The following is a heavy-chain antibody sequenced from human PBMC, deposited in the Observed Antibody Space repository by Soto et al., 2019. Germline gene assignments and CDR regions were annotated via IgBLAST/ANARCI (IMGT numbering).Heavy chain of an antibody. J-gene: IGHJ4*01. Sequence: EVQLVESGGGLVKPGGSLRLSCAASGFTFSSYSMNWVRQAPGKGLEWVSSISSSSSYIYYADSVKGRFTISRDNANNSLYLKMNSLRAEDTAVYYCARDQPGYSYGCGLGYWGHGTLVTVSS. D-gene: IGHD5-18*01. CDR3: ARDQPGYSYGCGLGY. CDR1: GFTFSSYS. V-gene: IGHV3-21*01. CDR2: ISSSSSYI.